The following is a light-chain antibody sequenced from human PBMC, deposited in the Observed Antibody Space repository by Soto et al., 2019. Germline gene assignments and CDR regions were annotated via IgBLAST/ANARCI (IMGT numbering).Light chain of an antibody. CDR3: QQYGTTPPT. CDR2: GAS. CDR1: QNVSSGY. J-gene: IGKJ3*01. V-gene: IGKV3-20*01. Sequence: EIVLTQSPGTLSVSPGERVTLSCRASQNVSSGYLAWYQQKLGQAPRLLIYGASTRAAGIPDRFSGNGSGKDFALTHSRLDPEDFAVYHCQQYGTTPPTFGPGTKVEIK.